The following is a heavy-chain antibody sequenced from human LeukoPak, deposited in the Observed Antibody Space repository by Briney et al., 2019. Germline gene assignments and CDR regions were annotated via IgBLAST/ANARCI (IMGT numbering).Heavy chain of an antibody. CDR1: GGSISSYY. CDR2: IYYSGST. CDR3: ARDRGYSYGHYYYYYYMDV. Sequence: PSETLSLTCTVSGGSISSYYWSWIRQPPGKGLVWIGYIYYSGSTNYNPSLKSRVTISVDTSKNQFSLKLSSVTAADTAVYHCARDRGYSYGHYYYYYYMDVWGKGTTVTVSS. J-gene: IGHJ6*03. D-gene: IGHD5-18*01. V-gene: IGHV4-59*01.